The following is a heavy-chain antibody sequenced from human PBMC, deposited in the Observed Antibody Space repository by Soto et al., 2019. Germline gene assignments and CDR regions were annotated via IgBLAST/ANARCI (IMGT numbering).Heavy chain of an antibody. J-gene: IGHJ6*03. D-gene: IGHD3-3*01. CDR3: AKEYDFWSGYYPYYYYYMDV. CDR1: GFTFSSYG. V-gene: IGHV3-30*18. CDR2: ISYDGSNK. Sequence: PGGSLRLSCAASGFTFSSYGMHWVRQAPGKGLEWVAVISYDGSNKYYADSVKGRFTISRDNSKNTLYLQMNSLRAEDTAVYYCAKEYDFWSGYYPYYYYYMDVWGKGTTVTVSS.